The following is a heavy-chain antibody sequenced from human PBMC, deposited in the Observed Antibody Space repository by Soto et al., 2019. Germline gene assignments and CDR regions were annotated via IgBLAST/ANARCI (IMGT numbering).Heavy chain of an antibody. Sequence: QVQLVQSGAEAKKPGASVKVSCKASGYTFTSYYIHWVRQAPGQGLEWMGIINPSGGSTTYAQKFQGRVTMTMYTSTSTVYMELSSLRSEDTAVYYCTRAPSYGAFDIWGQGTMVTVSS. V-gene: IGHV1-46*03. CDR1: GYTFTSYY. D-gene: IGHD4-17*01. CDR3: TRAPSYGAFDI. J-gene: IGHJ3*02. CDR2: INPSGGST.